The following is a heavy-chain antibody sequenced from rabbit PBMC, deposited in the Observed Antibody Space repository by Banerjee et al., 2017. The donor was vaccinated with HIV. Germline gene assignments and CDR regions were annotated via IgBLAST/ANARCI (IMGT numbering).Heavy chain of an antibody. V-gene: IGHV1S45*01. CDR3: ARGNTAGGSGYNL. J-gene: IGHJ4*01. CDR2: IYGGSHGNH. Sequence: QEQLEESGGDLVKPEGSLTLTCTASGFSFSSTYWICWVRQAPGKGLEWIACIYGGSHGNHYYASWAKGRFTISKTSSTTVTLQMTSLTAADTATYFCARGNTAGGSGYNLWGQGTLVTVS. D-gene: IGHD8-1*01. CDR1: GFSFSSTYW.